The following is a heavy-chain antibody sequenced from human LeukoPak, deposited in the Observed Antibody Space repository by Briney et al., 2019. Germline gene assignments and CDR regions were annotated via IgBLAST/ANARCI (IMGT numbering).Heavy chain of an antibody. CDR3: TTDGVVVASTIDY. V-gene: IGHV3-15*05. D-gene: IGHD2-15*01. Sequence: PGGSLRLSCAASGFTFSNAWMSWVRQAPGKGLEWVGRIRSKTDGGTTDYAAPVKGRFTISRDDSKNTLYLQMNSLKTEDTAVYYCTTDGVVVASTIDYWGQGTLVTVSS. J-gene: IGHJ4*02. CDR1: GFTFSNAW. CDR2: IRSKTDGGTT.